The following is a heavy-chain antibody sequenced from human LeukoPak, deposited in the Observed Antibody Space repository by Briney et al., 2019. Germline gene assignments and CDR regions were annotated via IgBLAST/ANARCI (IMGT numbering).Heavy chain of an antibody. CDR3: ARALRSGSNYFFYGMDV. D-gene: IGHD3-10*01. CDR1: GYSINSGYF. V-gene: IGHV4-38-2*02. CDR2: IFHSGTT. Sequence: PSETLSLTCTVSGYSINSGYFWGWIRQPPGKGLEYIGTIFHSGTTYYNPSLKSRVTISLDTSTNDFSLKLSSVTAADTAVYYCARALRSGSNYFFYGMDVWGKGTTVTVPS. J-gene: IGHJ6*04.